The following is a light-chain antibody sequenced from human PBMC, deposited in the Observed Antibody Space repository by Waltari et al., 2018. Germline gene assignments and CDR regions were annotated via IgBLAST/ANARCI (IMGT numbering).Light chain of an antibody. CDR1: QTITNW. Sequence: DIQMIQSPSTLSASVGDRVTVTCRASQTITNWLAWYQQKPGKAPKLLIYKASIIESGVPSRFSGSGSGTEFTLTINTLQPDDFATYYCQQYNTYSWTFGQGTEVEIK. J-gene: IGKJ1*01. CDR3: QQYNTYSWT. CDR2: KAS. V-gene: IGKV1-5*03.